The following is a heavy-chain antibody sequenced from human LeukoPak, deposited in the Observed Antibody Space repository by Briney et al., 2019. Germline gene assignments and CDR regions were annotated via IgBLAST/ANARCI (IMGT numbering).Heavy chain of an antibody. D-gene: IGHD6-13*01. V-gene: IGHV1-2*02. CDR2: INPNRGGT. J-gene: IGHJ3*02. CDR3: AREASWYSDAFDI. Sequence: ASVKVSCKASGYTFTGYYMHWVRQAPGQGLEWMGWINPNRGGTNYAQKFQGRVTMTRDTSISTAYMGLSRLRSDDTAVYYCAREASWYSDAFDIWGQGTMVTVSS. CDR1: GYTFTGYY.